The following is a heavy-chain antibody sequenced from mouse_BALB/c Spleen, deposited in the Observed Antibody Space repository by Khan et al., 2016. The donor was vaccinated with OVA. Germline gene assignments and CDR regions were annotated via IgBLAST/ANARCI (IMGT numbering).Heavy chain of an antibody. CDR3: ASYYRYPAWFAY. Sequence: QVQLKQSGAELARPGASVKMSCEASGYTFTNYTMHWVKQRPGQGLEWIGYINPDSDYTNYNQKFKDKATLTADKSSSTAYMQLSSLTSEDSAVYYCASYYRYPAWFAYWGQGTLVTVSA. J-gene: IGHJ3*01. V-gene: IGHV1-4*01. D-gene: IGHD2-14*01. CDR2: INPDSDYT. CDR1: GYTFTNYT.